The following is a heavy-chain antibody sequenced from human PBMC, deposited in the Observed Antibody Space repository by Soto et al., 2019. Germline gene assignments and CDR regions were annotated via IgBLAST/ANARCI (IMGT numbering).Heavy chain of an antibody. CDR1: GYTLTELS. Sequence: ASVKVSCKVSGYTLTELSMQWVRQAPGKGLEWMGGFDPEDGETIYAQKFQGRVTMTEDTSTDTAYMELSSLRSEDTAVYYCATGLGYSGSYNYWGQGTLVTVSS. J-gene: IGHJ4*02. CDR2: FDPEDGET. D-gene: IGHD1-26*01. V-gene: IGHV1-24*01. CDR3: ATGLGYSGSYNY.